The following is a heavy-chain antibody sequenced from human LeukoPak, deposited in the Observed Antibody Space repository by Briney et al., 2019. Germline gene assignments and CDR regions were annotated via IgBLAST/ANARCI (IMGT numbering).Heavy chain of an antibody. J-gene: IGHJ4*02. CDR2: IYGGGDT. D-gene: IGHD2-2*01. V-gene: IGHV3-53*01. CDR3: AKDRVHSTDIDY. Sequence: GGSLRLSCAASGFTVTDNYMNWVRQSSGKGLEWVSVIYGGGDTNYADSVKGRFTISRDNSKNTLYLQMNSLRAEDTAVYYCAKDRVHSTDIDYWGQGTLVTVSS. CDR1: GFTVTDNY.